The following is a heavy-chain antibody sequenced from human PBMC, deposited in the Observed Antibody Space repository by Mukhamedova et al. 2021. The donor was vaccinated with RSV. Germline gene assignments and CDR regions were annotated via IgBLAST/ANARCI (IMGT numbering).Heavy chain of an antibody. CDR3: TTEWQLAFDF. CDR2: IRSKSQGGTT. V-gene: IGHV3-15*01. D-gene: IGHD1-1*01. J-gene: IGHJ3*01. Sequence: IGRIRSKSQGGTTDYAAPLKDRFTISRDDSKNTLYLQINSLKTVDTAMYYCTTEWQLAFDFWGQGTMVTVSS.